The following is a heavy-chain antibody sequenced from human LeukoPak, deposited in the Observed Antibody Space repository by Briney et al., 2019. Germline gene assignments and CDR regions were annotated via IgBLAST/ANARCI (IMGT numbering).Heavy chain of an antibody. CDR2: IYSGGST. Sequence: GGSLRLSCAASGFTVSSNYMSWVRQAPGKGLEWVSVIYSGGSTYYADSVKGRFTISRDNSKNTLYLQMNSLRAEDTAVYYCARDQGIWFGEFVDWGQGTLVTVSS. CDR3: ARDQGIWFGEFVD. D-gene: IGHD3-10*01. V-gene: IGHV3-66*01. J-gene: IGHJ4*02. CDR1: GFTVSSNY.